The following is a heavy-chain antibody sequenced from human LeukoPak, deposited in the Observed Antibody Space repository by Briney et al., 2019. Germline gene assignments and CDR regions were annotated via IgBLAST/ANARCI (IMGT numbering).Heavy chain of an antibody. CDR1: GFSFSRTW. D-gene: IGHD3-10*01. V-gene: IGHV3-74*01. Sequence: GGSLRLSCAASGFSFSRTWMNWVRQGPGTGLERVSRITSYGSSSIHADSVKGRFSISRDNAKSTVYLQMNSLRAEDTAVYFCARDRYYIFDYWGQGAPVTVSS. J-gene: IGHJ4*02. CDR3: ARDRYYIFDY. CDR2: ITSYGSSS.